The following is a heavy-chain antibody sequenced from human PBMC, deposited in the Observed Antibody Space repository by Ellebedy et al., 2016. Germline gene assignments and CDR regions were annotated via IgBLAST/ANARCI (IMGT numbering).Heavy chain of an antibody. D-gene: IGHD6-19*01. Sequence: GGSLRLSCAASGFTFSGSAMHWVRQASGKGLEWVGRIRSKANSYATAYAASVKGRFTISRDDSKNTAYLQMNSLKTEDTAVYYCTPLGSGWSYGWGQGTLVTVSS. CDR2: IRSKANSYAT. CDR1: GFTFSGSA. CDR3: TPLGSGWSYG. J-gene: IGHJ4*02. V-gene: IGHV3-73*01.